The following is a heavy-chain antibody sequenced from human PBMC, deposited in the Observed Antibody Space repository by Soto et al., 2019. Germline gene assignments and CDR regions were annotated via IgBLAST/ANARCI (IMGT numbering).Heavy chain of an antibody. CDR3: ASVVADGYYYYYGMDV. CDR2: ISSSSSYI. Sequence: EVQLVESGGGLVKPGGSLRLSCAASGFTFSSYSMNWVRQAPGKGLEWVSSISSSSSYIYYADSVKGRFTISRDNAKNSLYLRMNSLRAEDTAVYYCASVVADGYYYYYGMDVWGQGTTVTVSS. J-gene: IGHJ6*02. V-gene: IGHV3-21*01. D-gene: IGHD2-15*01. CDR1: GFTFSSYS.